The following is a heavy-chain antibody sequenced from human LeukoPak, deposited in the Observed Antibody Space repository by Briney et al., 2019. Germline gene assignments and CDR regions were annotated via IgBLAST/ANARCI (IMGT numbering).Heavy chain of an antibody. CDR3: ARGVVTDDYYMDV. CDR2: LYTNDNT. J-gene: IGHJ6*03. V-gene: IGHV4-61*02. CDR1: GGSISSGRYY. Sequence: SQTLSLTCSVSGGSISSGRYYWTWIRQPAGKGLEWIGRLYTNDNTNYDPSLESRVSIAVDTSKSQFYLQLTSVTAADTAVYFCARGVVTDDYYMDVWGKGITVIVSS. D-gene: IGHD2-21*02.